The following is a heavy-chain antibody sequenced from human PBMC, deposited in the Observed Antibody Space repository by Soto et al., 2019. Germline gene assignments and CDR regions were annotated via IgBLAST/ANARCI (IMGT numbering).Heavy chain of an antibody. Sequence: GGSLRLSCAASGFTFSSYAIHWVRQAPGKGLEWVAVISYDGSNKYYADSVKGRFTISRDNSKNTLYLQMNSLRAEDTAVYYCARDGEDVLRNIPGDAFDIWGQGTMVTVSS. V-gene: IGHV3-30-3*01. CDR2: ISYDGSNK. J-gene: IGHJ3*02. D-gene: IGHD3-3*01. CDR3: ARDGEDVLRNIPGDAFDI. CDR1: GFTFSSYA.